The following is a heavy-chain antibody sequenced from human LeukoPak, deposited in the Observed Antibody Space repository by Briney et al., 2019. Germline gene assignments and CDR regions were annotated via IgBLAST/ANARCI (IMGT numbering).Heavy chain of an antibody. CDR3: ARGGYVWFDP. J-gene: IGHJ5*02. V-gene: IGHV4-59*06. D-gene: IGHD5-12*01. CDR2: IYYSGST. CDR1: GGSINSYY. Sequence: PSETLSLTCTVSGGSINSYYWSWIRQPPGKGLEWIGYIYYSGSTYYNPSLKSRVTISVDTSKNQFSLKLSSVTAADTAVYYCARGGYVWFDPWGQGTLVTVSS.